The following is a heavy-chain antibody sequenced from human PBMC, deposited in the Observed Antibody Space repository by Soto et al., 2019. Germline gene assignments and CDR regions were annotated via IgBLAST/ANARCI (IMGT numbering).Heavy chain of an antibody. Sequence: GGSLRLSCAASGFNFSTYGMIWLRQAPGKGLEWLSSISDSGHYIYYADSVRGRFTISRDNAKNSLFLHMNSLRGEDTAVYYCARGGLALPFSGSPGFVPWGHGTRVTVS. CDR3: ARGGLALPFSGSPGFVP. CDR2: ISDSGHYI. V-gene: IGHV3-21*01. D-gene: IGHD3-10*01. CDR1: GFNFSTYG. J-gene: IGHJ5*02.